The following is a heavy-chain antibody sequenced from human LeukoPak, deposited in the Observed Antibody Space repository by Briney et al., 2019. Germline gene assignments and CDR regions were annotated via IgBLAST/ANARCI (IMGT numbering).Heavy chain of an antibody. CDR1: GFTFSSYG. V-gene: IGHV3-33*08. J-gene: IGHJ6*02. CDR3: ARDQGVSMLYTYYYYGMDV. CDR2: IWYDGSNK. Sequence: GGSPRLSCAASGFTFSSYGMHWVRQAPGKGLEWVAVIWYDGSNKYYADSVKGRFTISRDNSKNTLYLQMNSLRAEDTAVYYCARDQGVSMLYTYYYYGMDVWGQGTTVTVSS. D-gene: IGHD2-8*01.